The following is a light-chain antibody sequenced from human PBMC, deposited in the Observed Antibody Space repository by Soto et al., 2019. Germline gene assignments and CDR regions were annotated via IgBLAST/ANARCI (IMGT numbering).Light chain of an antibody. CDR1: QSVSSY. V-gene: IGKV3-11*01. CDR3: QQRSNWPPYT. Sequence: EIVLTQSPATLSLSPGERATLSCRASQSVSSYLAWYQQKPGHAPRLLIYDASNRATGIPARFSGSGSGTAFTLTISSLEPEDFAVYYCQQRSNWPPYTFGQGTKLEIK. CDR2: DAS. J-gene: IGKJ2*01.